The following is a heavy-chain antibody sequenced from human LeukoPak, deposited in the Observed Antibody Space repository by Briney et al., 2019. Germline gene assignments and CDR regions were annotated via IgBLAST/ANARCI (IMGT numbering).Heavy chain of an antibody. V-gene: IGHV3-23*01. Sequence: GSLSLSCAASGFTFISYAMSWVRRAPGKGLEWVSAISGSGGTAYYADSVKGQFTISRDNSKNTLYLQMNSLRAEDTAVYYCAKHYYDSSGYYVLLDYWGQGTLVTVSS. CDR1: GFTFISYA. D-gene: IGHD3-22*01. CDR3: AKHYYDSSGYYVLLDY. CDR2: ISGSGGTA. J-gene: IGHJ4*02.